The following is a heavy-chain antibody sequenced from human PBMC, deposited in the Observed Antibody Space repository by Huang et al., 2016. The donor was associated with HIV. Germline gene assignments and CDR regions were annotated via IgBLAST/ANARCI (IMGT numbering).Heavy chain of an antibody. J-gene: IGHJ5*02. Sequence: QVQLQESGPGLVKPSETLSLTCTVSGGSISSYYWSWIRQPPGKGLEWIGYMYYIGSTNYNPSLKSRVNISVDTSKNQFSLKLSSVTAADTAVYYCARSHSIHWGFNWFDPWGQGTLVTVSS. D-gene: IGHD7-27*01. CDR2: MYYIGST. CDR1: GGSISSYY. V-gene: IGHV4-59*01. CDR3: ARSHSIHWGFNWFDP.